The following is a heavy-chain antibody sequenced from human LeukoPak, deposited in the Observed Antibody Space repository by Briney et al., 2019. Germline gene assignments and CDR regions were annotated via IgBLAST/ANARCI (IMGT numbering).Heavy chain of an antibody. CDR3: AAYGSGSYYYHGMDV. Sequence: GGSLRLSCAASGFTFSSYAMTWVRQAPGKGLEWVSAISGSGGSTYYADSVKGRFTISRDNAKNSLYLQMNSLRAEDTAVYYCAAYGSGSYYYHGMDVWGQGTTVTVSS. D-gene: IGHD3-10*01. CDR1: GFTFSSYA. J-gene: IGHJ6*02. V-gene: IGHV3-23*01. CDR2: ISGSGGST.